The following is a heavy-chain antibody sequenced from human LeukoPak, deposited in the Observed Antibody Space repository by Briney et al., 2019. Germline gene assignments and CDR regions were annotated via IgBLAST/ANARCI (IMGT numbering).Heavy chain of an antibody. V-gene: IGHV4-30-2*01. CDR1: GGSISSGDYS. D-gene: IGHD3-9*01. CDR3: ATNTRYFDWLPDC. J-gene: IGHJ4*02. CDR2: IYHSGST. Sequence: SQTLSLTCAVSGGSISSGDYSWSWIRQPPGKGLEWIGYIYHSGSTNYNPSLKSRVTISVDTSKNQFSLKLTSVTAADTAVYYCATNTRYFDWLPDCWGQGTVVTVSS.